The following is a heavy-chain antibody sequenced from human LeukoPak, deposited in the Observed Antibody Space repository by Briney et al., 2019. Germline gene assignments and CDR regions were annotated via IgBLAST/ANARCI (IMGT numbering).Heavy chain of an antibody. CDR2: IYYSGST. Sequence: PSETLSLTCTVSGGSISSYYWSWIRQPPGKGLWWIGYIYYSGSTNYNPSLKSRVTISVDTSKNQFSLKLSSVTAADTAVYYCARQKADYYGSGSYLGAFDIWGQGTMVTVSS. CDR1: GGSISSYY. V-gene: IGHV4-59*08. CDR3: ARQKADYYGSGSYLGAFDI. J-gene: IGHJ3*02. D-gene: IGHD3-10*01.